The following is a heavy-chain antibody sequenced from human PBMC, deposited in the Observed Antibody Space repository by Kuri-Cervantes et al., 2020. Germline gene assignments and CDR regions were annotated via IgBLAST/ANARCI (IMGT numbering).Heavy chain of an antibody. CDR3: TRPYFYDDSGYNFDY. V-gene: IGHV3-33*08. D-gene: IGHD3-22*01. J-gene: IGHJ4*02. CDR1: GFPFRSYA. CDR2: IWYDGTDI. Sequence: GESLKISCVASGFPFRSYAMHWVRQAPGKGLEWVAVIWYDGTDIYYADSVKGRFTISRDNSKNTLYLQMNSLKAEDTAVYYCTRPYFYDDSGYNFDYWGQGTLVTVSS.